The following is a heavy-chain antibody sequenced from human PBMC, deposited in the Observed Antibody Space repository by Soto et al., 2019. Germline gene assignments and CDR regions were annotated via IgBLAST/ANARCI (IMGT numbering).Heavy chain of an antibody. CDR1: GGSFSGYY. CDR2: INHSGST. CDR3: ARRLPYYYGSGSYYTPGGMDV. V-gene: IGHV4-34*01. Sequence: LPETLSLTCAVYGGSFSGYYWSWIRQPPGKGLEWIGEINHSGSTNYNPSLKSRVTISVDTSKNQFSLKLSPVTAADTAVYYCARRLPYYYGSGSYYTPGGMDVWGKGTTVIVSS. J-gene: IGHJ6*04. D-gene: IGHD3-10*01.